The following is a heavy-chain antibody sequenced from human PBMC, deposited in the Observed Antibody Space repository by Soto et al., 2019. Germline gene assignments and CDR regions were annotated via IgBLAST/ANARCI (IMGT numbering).Heavy chain of an antibody. Sequence: SETLSRTCAVSGGSISRSNWWSLFRQPPGKGLEWIGEIYHSGSSNYNPSLKSRVTISVDKSKNQFSLKLSPVTAADTAVYYCARGGGYGSGRTNYYYYGMDVWGQGTTVTVSS. CDR1: GGSISRSNW. D-gene: IGHD3-10*01. V-gene: IGHV4-4*02. CDR2: IYHSGSS. J-gene: IGHJ6*02. CDR3: ARGGGYGSGRTNYYYYGMDV.